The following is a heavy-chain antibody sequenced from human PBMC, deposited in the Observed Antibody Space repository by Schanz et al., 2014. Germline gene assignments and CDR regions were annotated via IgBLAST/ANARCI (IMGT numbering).Heavy chain of an antibody. CDR3: VSSRSYSSYAI. J-gene: IGHJ4*02. V-gene: IGHV3-48*01. CDR1: GFTFSDYS. D-gene: IGHD3-10*01. Sequence: EVQLVESGGGWVQPGGSLRLSCAASGFTFSDYSMNWVRQAPGKGPEWVSYIRSSSTPIYYADSVKGRFTISRDNAKNSLYLQMNSLRAEDTAVYHCVSSRSYSSYAIWGQGTLVTVSS. CDR2: IRSSSTPI.